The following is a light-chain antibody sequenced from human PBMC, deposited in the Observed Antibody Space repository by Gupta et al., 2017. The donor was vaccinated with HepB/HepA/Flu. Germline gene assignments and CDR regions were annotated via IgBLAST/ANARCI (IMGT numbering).Light chain of an antibody. CDR3: CSHTAGVNCV. Sequence: QSALTQPASVSGSPGQSITISCTGTSSDVGSSNYVSWYQQHPGRAPKVIIYDVNNRPSGVSSRFSGSKSGNTASLTISGRKTEDEADYYCCSHTAGVNCVFGGGTKLTVL. CDR2: DVN. J-gene: IGLJ3*02. CDR1: SSDVGSSNY. V-gene: IGLV2-14*03.